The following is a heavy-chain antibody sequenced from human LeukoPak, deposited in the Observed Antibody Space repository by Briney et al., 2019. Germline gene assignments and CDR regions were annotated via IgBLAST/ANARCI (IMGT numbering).Heavy chain of an antibody. Sequence: GASVKVSCKASGYTFTGYYMHWVRQAPGQGLEWMGWINPNSGGTNYAQKFQGRVTMTRDTSISKAYMELSRLRSDDTAVYYCARDRECSGGSCYSWFDPWGQGTLVTVSS. CDR1: GYTFTGYY. CDR2: INPNSGGT. D-gene: IGHD2-15*01. J-gene: IGHJ5*02. V-gene: IGHV1-2*02. CDR3: ARDRECSGGSCYSWFDP.